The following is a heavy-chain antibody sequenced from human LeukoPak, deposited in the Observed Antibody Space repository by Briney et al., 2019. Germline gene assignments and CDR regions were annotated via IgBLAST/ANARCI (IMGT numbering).Heavy chain of an antibody. J-gene: IGHJ4*02. CDR1: GFTFSSYS. V-gene: IGHV3-21*01. Sequence: PGGSLRLSCAASGFTFSSYSMNWVRQAPGKGLEWVSSISSSSGYIYYADSVKGRFTISRDNAKNSLYLQMNSLRAEDTAVYYCARHRYYYDSSGSPHFVYWGQGTLVTVSS. CDR3: ARHRYYYDSSGSPHFVY. D-gene: IGHD3-22*01. CDR2: ISSSSGYI.